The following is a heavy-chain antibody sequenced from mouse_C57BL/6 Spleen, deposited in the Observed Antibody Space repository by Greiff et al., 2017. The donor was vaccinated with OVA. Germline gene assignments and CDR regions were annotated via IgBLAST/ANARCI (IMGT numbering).Heavy chain of an antibody. D-gene: IGHD1-1*01. CDR1: GYSFTDYN. Sequence: EVQLQQSGPELVKPGASVKISCKASGYSFTDYNMNWVKQSTGKSLEWIGVINPSYGTTSYNQKFKGKATLTVDKSSSTAYMQLNGLTSEDSAVYYSARYYYGSNYAYAMDYWGQGTSVTVSS. CDR2: INPSYGTT. J-gene: IGHJ4*01. V-gene: IGHV1-39*01. CDR3: ARYYYGSNYAYAMDY.